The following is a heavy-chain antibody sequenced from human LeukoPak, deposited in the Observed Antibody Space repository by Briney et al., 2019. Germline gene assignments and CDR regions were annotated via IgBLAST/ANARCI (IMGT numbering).Heavy chain of an antibody. V-gene: IGHV4-34*01. Sequence: SETLSLTCAVYGGSFSGYYWSWIRQPPGKGLEWIGEINHSGSTNYNPSLKSRVTISVDTSKNQFSLELSSVTAADTAVYYCARRRVLLWFGELPFDYWGQGTLVTVSS. J-gene: IGHJ4*02. D-gene: IGHD3-10*01. CDR3: ARRRVLLWFGELPFDY. CDR2: INHSGST. CDR1: GGSFSGYY.